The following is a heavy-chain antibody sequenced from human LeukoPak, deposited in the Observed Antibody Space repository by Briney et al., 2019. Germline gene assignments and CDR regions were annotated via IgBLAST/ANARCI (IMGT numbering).Heavy chain of an antibody. V-gene: IGHV1-3*01. CDR2: INVGNGNT. J-gene: IGHJ4*02. Sequence: GASVKVSCKASGYTFTSYAMHWVRQAPGQRLEWMGWINVGNGNTKYSQKLQGRATMTTDTSTSTAYMELRGLRSDDTAVYYCARDGGSGSYYFDYWGQGTLVTVSS. CDR3: ARDGGSGSYYFDY. D-gene: IGHD3-10*01. CDR1: GYTFTSYA.